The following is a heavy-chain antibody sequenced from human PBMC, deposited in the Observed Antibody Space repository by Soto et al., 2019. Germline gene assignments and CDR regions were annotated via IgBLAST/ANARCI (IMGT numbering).Heavy chain of an antibody. J-gene: IGHJ4*02. V-gene: IGHV3-33*01. Sequence: GGSLRLSCAASGFTFSSYGMHWVRQAPGKGLEWVAVIWYDGSNKYYADSVKGRFTISRDNSKNTLYLQMNSLRAEDTAVYYCARGDGPYYFDYWGQGTLVTVSS. CDR3: ARGDGPYYFDY. CDR1: GFTFSSYG. CDR2: IWYDGSNK.